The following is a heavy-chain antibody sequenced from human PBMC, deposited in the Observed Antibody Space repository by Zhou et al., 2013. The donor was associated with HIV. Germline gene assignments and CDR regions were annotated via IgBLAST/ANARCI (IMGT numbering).Heavy chain of an antibody. CDR2: IIPILGTV. CDR3: ARESGVSAALENLGYYHYYMDV. CDR1: GGTFNYYG. Sequence: QVQLVQSGAEVKKPGSSVKVSCKASGGTFNYYGFSWVRQAPGQGLEWMGKIIPILGTVNYAQKFQVRVTITADESTSTAYMELSSLTSDDTAVYYCARESGVSAALENLGYYHYYMDVWGKGTTVTVSS. V-gene: IGHV1-69*11. J-gene: IGHJ6*03. D-gene: IGHD2-2*01.